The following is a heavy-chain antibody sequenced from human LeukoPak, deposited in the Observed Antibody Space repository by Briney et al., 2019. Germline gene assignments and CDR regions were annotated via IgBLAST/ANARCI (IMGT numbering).Heavy chain of an antibody. CDR1: GYTFTSYD. Sequence: ASVKVSCKASGYTFTSYDINWVRQATGQELEWMGWMNPNSGNTGYVQKFQGRVTMTRNTSITTAYMELSSLRSEDTAVYYCARVGYTYGYDYWGQGTLVTVSS. D-gene: IGHD5-18*01. V-gene: IGHV1-8*01. CDR2: MNPNSGNT. J-gene: IGHJ4*02. CDR3: ARVGYTYGYDY.